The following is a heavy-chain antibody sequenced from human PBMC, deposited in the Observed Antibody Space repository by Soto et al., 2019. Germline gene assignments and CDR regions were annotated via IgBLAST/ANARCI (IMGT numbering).Heavy chain of an antibody. CDR2: ISGSGGST. V-gene: IGHV3-23*01. CDR1: GFTFSSYA. J-gene: IGHJ4*01. D-gene: IGHD1-7*01. CDR3: ATQITGTTKSNY. Sequence: EVQLLESGGGLVQPGGSLRLSCAASGFTFSSYAMSWVRQAPGKGLQWVSAISGSGGSTYYADSVKGRFTISRDNSKNTLYLQMDSLRAEDTAVYYCATQITGTTKSNYWAHGTLVTVSS.